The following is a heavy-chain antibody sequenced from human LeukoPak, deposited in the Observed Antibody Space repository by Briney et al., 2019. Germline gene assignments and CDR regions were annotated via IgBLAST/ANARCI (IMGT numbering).Heavy chain of an antibody. CDR2: IWYDGSNK. Sequence: GGSLRLSCAASGFTFSSYGMHWVRQAPGKGLEWVAVIWYDGSNKYYADSVKGRFTISRDNSKNTLYLQMNSLRAEDTAVYYCARDSGDMGGMDVWGQGTTVTVSS. V-gene: IGHV3-33*01. CDR3: ARDSGDMGGMDV. J-gene: IGHJ6*02. CDR1: GFTFSSYG. D-gene: IGHD3-9*01.